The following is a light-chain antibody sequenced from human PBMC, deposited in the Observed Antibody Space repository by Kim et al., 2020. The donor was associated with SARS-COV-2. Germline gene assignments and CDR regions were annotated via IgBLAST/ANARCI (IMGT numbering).Light chain of an antibody. CDR3: QQFHDWYS. CDR2: DAS. Sequence: EIVLTQSPATLSVSPVERATLSCRASQSVSINLAWYQQKPGQSPRLFIYDASTRATGVPDRFSGSGSGTQFTLTISSLQSEDSAVYYCQQFHDWYSFGQGTKREI. CDR1: QSVSIN. J-gene: IGKJ2*03. V-gene: IGKV3-15*01.